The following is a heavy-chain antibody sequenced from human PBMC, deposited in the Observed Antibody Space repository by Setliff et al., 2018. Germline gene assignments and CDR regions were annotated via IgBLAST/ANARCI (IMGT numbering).Heavy chain of an antibody. CDR3: ARGSRFGTIVYRGDYYLDV. CDR1: GYTFTSYG. D-gene: IGHD3-10*01. Sequence: RASVKVSCKSSGYTFTSYGISWMRQAPGQGLEWMGWSSAYNGKTQYAQKFQGRVTMTTDTSTSTAYMELMSLTSDDTAIYYCARGSRFGTIVYRGDYYLDVWGKGTTVTVSS. V-gene: IGHV1-18*01. CDR2: SSAYNGKT. J-gene: IGHJ6*03.